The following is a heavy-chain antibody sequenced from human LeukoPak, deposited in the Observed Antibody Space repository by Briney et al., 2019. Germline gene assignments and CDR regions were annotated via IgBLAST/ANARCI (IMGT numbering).Heavy chain of an antibody. J-gene: IGHJ4*02. D-gene: IGHD3-22*01. CDR2: IIPIFGTA. CDR3: ARVARYYYDSSGYSFFDY. V-gene: IGHV1-69*06. Sequence: SVKVSCKASGYTFTSYDINWVRQAPGQGLEWMGGIIPIFGTANYAQKFQGRVTITADKSTSTAYMELSSLRSEDTAVYYCARVARYYYDSSGYSFFDYWGQGTLVTVSS. CDR1: GYTFTSYD.